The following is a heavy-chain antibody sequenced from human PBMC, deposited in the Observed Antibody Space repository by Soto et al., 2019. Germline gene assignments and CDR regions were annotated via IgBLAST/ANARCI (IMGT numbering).Heavy chain of an antibody. CDR2: IYPGDSDT. V-gene: IGHV5-51*01. Sequence: GESLKISCKGSGYSFTSYWIGWVRQMPGKGLEWMGIIYPGDSDTRYSPSFQGQVTISADKSISTAYLQWSSLKASDTAMYYCARHSPIRSSTSCLGHYYGMDVWGQGTTVTVSS. J-gene: IGHJ6*02. D-gene: IGHD2-2*01. CDR3: ARHSPIRSSTSCLGHYYGMDV. CDR1: GYSFTSYW.